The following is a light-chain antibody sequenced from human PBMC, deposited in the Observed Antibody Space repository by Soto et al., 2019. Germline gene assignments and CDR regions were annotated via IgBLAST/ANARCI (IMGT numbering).Light chain of an antibody. Sequence: DIQMTQSPSSVSASVGDRVTITCRASQGINNWLAWYQQKPGKAPKLLIFAASSLRSGGPSRFSGTGSGTDFTITISTLQPEDFATYYCQKANSFPITFGQGTRLEIK. J-gene: IGKJ5*01. V-gene: IGKV1-12*01. CDR1: QGINNW. CDR2: AAS. CDR3: QKANSFPIT.